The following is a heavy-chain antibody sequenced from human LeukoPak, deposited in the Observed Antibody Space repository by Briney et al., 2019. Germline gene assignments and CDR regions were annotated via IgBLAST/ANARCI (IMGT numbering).Heavy chain of an antibody. CDR3: ARMYGDYPTFDY. D-gene: IGHD4-17*01. Sequence: GGSLRLSCAASGFTFSSYEMNWVRQAPGKGLEWVSYISSSGSTIYYADSVKGRFTISRDNAKNSLYLQKNSLRAEDTAVYYCARMYGDYPTFDYGGQGTLVTVSS. J-gene: IGHJ4*02. CDR2: ISSSGSTI. CDR1: GFTFSSYE. V-gene: IGHV3-48*03.